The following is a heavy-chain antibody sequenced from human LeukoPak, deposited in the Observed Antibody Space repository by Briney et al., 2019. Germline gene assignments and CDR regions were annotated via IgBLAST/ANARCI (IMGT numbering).Heavy chain of an antibody. Sequence: SETLSLTCAVYGGSFSGYYWSWIRQPPGKGLEWIGEINHSGSTNYNPSLKSRVTISVDTSKNQFSLKLSSVTAADTAVYYCARGPRLVVVIQTTAEYFQHWGQGTLVTISS. J-gene: IGHJ1*01. CDR2: INHSGST. D-gene: IGHD3-22*01. CDR3: ARGPRLVVVIQTTAEYFQH. V-gene: IGHV4-34*01. CDR1: GGSFSGYY.